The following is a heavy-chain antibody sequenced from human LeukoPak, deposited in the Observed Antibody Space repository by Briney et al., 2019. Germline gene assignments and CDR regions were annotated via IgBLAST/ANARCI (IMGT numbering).Heavy chain of an antibody. J-gene: IGHJ5*02. V-gene: IGHV3-53*01. CDR2: IYSGGST. CDR3: ASSIAVAAENWFDP. Sequence: GGSLRLSCAASGFTVSSNYMSWVRQAPGKGLEWVSVIYSGGSTYYADSVKGRFTISRDNAKNSLYLQMNSLRAEDTAVYYCASSIAVAAENWFDPWGQGTLVTVSS. D-gene: IGHD6-19*01. CDR1: GFTVSSNY.